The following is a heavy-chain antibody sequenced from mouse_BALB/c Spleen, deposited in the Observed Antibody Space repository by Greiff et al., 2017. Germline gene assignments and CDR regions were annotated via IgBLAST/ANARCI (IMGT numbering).Heavy chain of an antibody. D-gene: IGHD1-2*01. Sequence: VQLQQSGPGLVQPSQSLSITCTVSGFSLTSYGVHWVRQSPGKGLEWLGVIWSGGSTDYNAAFISRLSISKDNSKSQVFFKMNSLQANDTAIYYCARGGLLRLLWYFEVWGGGSTVSVSS. CDR1: GFSLTSYG. V-gene: IGHV2-2*02. J-gene: IGHJ1*01. CDR2: IWSGGST. CDR3: ARGGLLRLLWYFEV.